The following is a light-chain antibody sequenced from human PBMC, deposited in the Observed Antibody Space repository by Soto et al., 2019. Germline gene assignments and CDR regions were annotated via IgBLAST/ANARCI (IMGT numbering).Light chain of an antibody. CDR1: QSIRSS. Sequence: DIQMTQSPSSLSASVGARVTITCRASQSIRSSLNWYQQNPVKAPQLLIYAASSLQSGVPSRFSGSASGTDFTLTISSLQPEDFATYYCQQTYSTPTWTFGQGTKVEIK. CDR3: QQTYSTPTWT. CDR2: AAS. J-gene: IGKJ1*01. V-gene: IGKV1-39*01.